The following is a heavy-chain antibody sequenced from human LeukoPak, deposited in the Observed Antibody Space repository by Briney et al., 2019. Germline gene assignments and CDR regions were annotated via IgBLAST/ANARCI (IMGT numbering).Heavy chain of an antibody. CDR1: GYTFTGYY. CDR3: ARFGPMVRGVNPFDY. Sequence: ASVKVSCKASGYTFTGYYMHWVRQAPGQGLEWMGWINPNSGGTNYAQKFQGRVTMTRDTSISTAHMELSRLRSDDTAVYYCARFGPMVRGVNPFDYWGQGTLVTVSP. CDR2: INPNSGGT. V-gene: IGHV1-2*02. J-gene: IGHJ4*02. D-gene: IGHD3-10*01.